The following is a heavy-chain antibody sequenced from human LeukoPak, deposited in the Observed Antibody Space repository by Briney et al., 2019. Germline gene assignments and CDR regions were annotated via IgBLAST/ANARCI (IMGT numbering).Heavy chain of an antibody. CDR3: ARDLGLLSPWFDP. D-gene: IGHD3-10*01. J-gene: IGHJ5*02. V-gene: IGHV4-31*03. Sequence: SETLSLTCTVSGGSISSGGYYWSGIRQHPGKGLEWIGYIYYSGSTYYNPSLKSRVTISVDTSKNQFSLKLSSVTAADTAVYYCARDLGLLSPWFDPWGQGTLVTVSS. CDR1: GGSISSGGYY. CDR2: IYYSGST.